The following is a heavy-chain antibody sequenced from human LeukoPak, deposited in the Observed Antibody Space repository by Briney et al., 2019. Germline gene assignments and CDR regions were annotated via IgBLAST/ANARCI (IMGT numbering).Heavy chain of an antibody. CDR3: AKEALGDSSGWYDY. CDR2: ISGSGGST. Sequence: GGSLRLSCAASGLTFSSYAVSWVRQAPGKGLEWVSAISGSGGSTYYADSVKGRFTISRDNSKNTLYLQMNSLRAEDTAVYYCAKEALGDSSGWYDYWGQGTLVTVSS. V-gene: IGHV3-23*01. CDR1: GLTFSSYA. D-gene: IGHD6-19*01. J-gene: IGHJ4*02.